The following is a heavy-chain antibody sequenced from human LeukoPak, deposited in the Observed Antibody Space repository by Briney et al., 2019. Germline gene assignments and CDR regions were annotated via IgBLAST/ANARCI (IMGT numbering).Heavy chain of an antibody. Sequence: PGGSLRLSCAASGFTFSSSWMHWVCQAPEKGLEWVADIKCDGSEKCYVDSVKGRLTISRDNAKNSLYLQVNSLRAEDMTVYYCVRGLLRLHLGDPYDYWGQGTLVTVSS. D-gene: IGHD3-16*01. J-gene: IGHJ4*02. CDR2: IKCDGSEK. V-gene: IGHV3-52*01. CDR1: GFTFSSSW. CDR3: VRGLLRLHLGDPYDY.